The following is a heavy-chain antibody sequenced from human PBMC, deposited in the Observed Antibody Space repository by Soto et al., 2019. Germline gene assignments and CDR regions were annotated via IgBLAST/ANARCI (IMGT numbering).Heavy chain of an antibody. CDR2: IIPIFGTA. J-gene: IGHJ5*02. Sequence: QMQLVQSCAEVKKPGSSVKVSCKASGGTFSRYAISWVRQAHGQRLEGMGGIIPIFGTANYAQKFQGRVTITADESTSTAYMELSSLRSEDTAVYYCARDMSCSGGSCQLNWFDPWGQGTLVTVSS. CDR3: ARDMSCSGGSCQLNWFDP. V-gene: IGHV1-69*01. CDR1: GGTFSRYA. D-gene: IGHD2-15*01.